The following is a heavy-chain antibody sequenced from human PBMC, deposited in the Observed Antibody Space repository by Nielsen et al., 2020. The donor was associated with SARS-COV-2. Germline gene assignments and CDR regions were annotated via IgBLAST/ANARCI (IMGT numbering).Heavy chain of an antibody. V-gene: IGHV3-23*01. J-gene: IGHJ6*02. CDR2: ISASGHST. Sequence: GGSLRLSCAPSGFPFRTYGMIWVRQAPGLGLEWVSAISASGHSTYYADSVRGRFTISRDGSDDTVHLQMDSLRVGDTAIYYCAKESQYSGYDLYYYPYYGMDVWGQGTTVTVSS. CDR3: AKESQYSGYDLYYYPYYGMDV. CDR1: GFPFRTYG. D-gene: IGHD5-12*01.